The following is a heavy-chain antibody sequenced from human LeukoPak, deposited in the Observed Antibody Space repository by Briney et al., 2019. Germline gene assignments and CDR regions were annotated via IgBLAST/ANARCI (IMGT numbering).Heavy chain of an antibody. CDR3: ARDPHHCSGGGCYSDY. CDR2: IRGSVSTR. J-gene: IGHJ4*02. D-gene: IGHD2-15*01. CDR1: GFTFSDYY. V-gene: IGHV3-11*01. Sequence: PAGTLTLTCAASGFTFSDYYMNWIRLPQEPGQDRDSYIRGSVSTRYYADSVKGRFTISTDNAKNSLYLQMTSLRAEDTAVYYCARDPHHCSGGGCYSDYWGQGTLVTVSS.